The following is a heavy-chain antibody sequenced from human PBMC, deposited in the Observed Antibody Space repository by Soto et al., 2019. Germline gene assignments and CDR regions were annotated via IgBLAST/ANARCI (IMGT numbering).Heavy chain of an antibody. CDR3: ARVLADPPSHIVAASRPVGY. CDR2: IKQDGSEK. D-gene: IGHD5-12*01. Sequence: GGSLRLSCAASGLTFSSYWMIRVRQAPGKGLEWVANIKQDGSEKYYVDSVKGRFTISRDNAKNSLYLQMNSLRAEDTAVYYCARVLADPPSHIVAASRPVGYWGQGTLVTVSS. CDR1: GLTFSSYW. J-gene: IGHJ4*02. V-gene: IGHV3-7*01.